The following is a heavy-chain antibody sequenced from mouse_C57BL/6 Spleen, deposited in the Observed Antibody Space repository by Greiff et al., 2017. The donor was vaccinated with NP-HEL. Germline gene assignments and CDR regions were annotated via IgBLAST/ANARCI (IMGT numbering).Heavy chain of an antibody. J-gene: IGHJ2*01. CDR2: INPSTGGT. Sequence: EVQLQESGPELVKPGASVKISCKASGYSFTGYYMNWVKQSPEKSLEWIGEINPSTGGTTYNQKFKAKATLTVDKSSSTAYMQLKSLTSEDSAVYYCARRDYDYEGDYWGQGTTLTVSS. CDR3: ARRDYDYEGDY. V-gene: IGHV1-42*01. D-gene: IGHD2-4*01. CDR1: GYSFTGYY.